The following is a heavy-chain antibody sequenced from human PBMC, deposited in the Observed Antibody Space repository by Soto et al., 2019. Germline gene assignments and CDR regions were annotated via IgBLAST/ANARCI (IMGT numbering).Heavy chain of an antibody. D-gene: IGHD2-2*01. Sequence: SETLSLTCTVSGGSISSSSYYWGWIRQPPGKGLEWIGSIYYSGSTYYNPSLKSRVTISVDTSKNQFSLKLSSVTAADTAVYYCARHAARESYQLPYFDYWGQGTLVTVSS. CDR2: IYYSGST. J-gene: IGHJ4*02. CDR3: ARHAARESYQLPYFDY. CDR1: GGSISSSSYY. V-gene: IGHV4-39*01.